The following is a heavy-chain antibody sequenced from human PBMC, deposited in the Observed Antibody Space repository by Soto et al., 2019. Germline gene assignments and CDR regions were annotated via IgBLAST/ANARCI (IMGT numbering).Heavy chain of an antibody. CDR1: GFTFSSYG. J-gene: IGHJ4*02. D-gene: IGHD3-10*01. CDR2: ISYDGSNK. Sequence: GGSLRLSCAASGFTFSSYGMHWVRQAPGKGLEWVAVISYDGSNKYYADSVKGRFTISRDNSKNTLYLQMNSLRAEDTAVYYCAKAAEGTHERGVVGVGFRIDYWGQGTLVTVSS. V-gene: IGHV3-30*18. CDR3: AKAAEGTHERGVVGVGFRIDY.